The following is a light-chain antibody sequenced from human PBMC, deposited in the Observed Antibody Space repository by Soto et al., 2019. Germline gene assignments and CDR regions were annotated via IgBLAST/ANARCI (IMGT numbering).Light chain of an antibody. CDR3: SSYTGGSTYV. CDR1: SSDIGGYKY. J-gene: IGLJ1*01. CDR2: DVS. Sequence: QSVLTQPASVSGSPGQSITISCTGTSSDIGGYKYVSWYQQHPGKSPKMMIYDVSNRPSGVSNRFSGSKSGNTATLTISGRQGEDEAEYYCSSYTGGSTYVFGTGTKLTVL. V-gene: IGLV2-14*01.